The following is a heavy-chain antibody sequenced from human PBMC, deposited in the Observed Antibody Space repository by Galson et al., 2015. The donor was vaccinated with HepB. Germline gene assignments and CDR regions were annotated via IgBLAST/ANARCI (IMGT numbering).Heavy chain of an antibody. CDR1: GYSFPSYW. CDR3: AIPPTAAGFIPQNYFDY. J-gene: IGHJ4*02. D-gene: IGHD6-13*01. Sequence: QSGAEVTKPGESLRISCTGSGYSFPSYWISRVRQMPGKGLEWMGRIDPSDSYTNYSPSFQGHVTISADKSISTAYLQWSSLKASDTAMYYCAIPPTAAGFIPQNYFDYWGQGTLVTVSS. CDR2: IDPSDSYT. V-gene: IGHV5-10-1*01.